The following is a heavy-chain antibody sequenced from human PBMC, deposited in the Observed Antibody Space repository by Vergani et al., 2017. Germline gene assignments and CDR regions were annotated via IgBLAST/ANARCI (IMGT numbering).Heavy chain of an antibody. CDR3: ARSYCSSTSCPNIVHHAEYFQH. J-gene: IGHJ1*01. V-gene: IGHV1-69*01. CDR1: GGTFSSYA. Sequence: QVQLVQSGAEVKKPGSSVKVSCKASGGTFSSYAISWVRQAPGQGLEWMGGIIPIFGTANYAQKFQGRVTITADESTSTAYMELRSLRSEDTAVYYCARSYCSSTSCPNIVHHAEYFQHWGQGTLVTVSS. CDR2: IIPIFGTA. D-gene: IGHD2-2*01.